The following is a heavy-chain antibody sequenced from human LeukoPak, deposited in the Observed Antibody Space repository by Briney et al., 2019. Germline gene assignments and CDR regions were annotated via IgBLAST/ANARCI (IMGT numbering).Heavy chain of an antibody. J-gene: IGHJ6*03. Sequence: GGSLRLSCAASGFTFSSYSMNWVRQAPGKGLEWVAFIRYDGSNKYYADSVKGRFTISRDNSKNTLYLQMNSLRAEDTAVYYCAKDGYYYDSSGYYYSYYYMDVWGKGTTVTISS. CDR1: GFTFSSYS. CDR2: IRYDGSNK. D-gene: IGHD3-22*01. V-gene: IGHV3-30*02. CDR3: AKDGYYYDSSGYYYSYYYMDV.